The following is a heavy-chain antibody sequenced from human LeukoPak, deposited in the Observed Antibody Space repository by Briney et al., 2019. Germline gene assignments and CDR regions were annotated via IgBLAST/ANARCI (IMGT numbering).Heavy chain of an antibody. D-gene: IGHD2-21*01. V-gene: IGHV3-21*01. CDR1: GFTFSSYS. CDR3: ARDDRWGDPGEYNWFDP. Sequence: GGSLRLSCAASGFTFSSYSMNWVRQTPGKGLEWVSSISSSSSYIYYADSVKGRFTISRDNAKNSLYLQMNSLRAEDTAVYYCARDDRWGDPGEYNWFDPWGQGTLVNVSS. J-gene: IGHJ5*02. CDR2: ISSSSSYI.